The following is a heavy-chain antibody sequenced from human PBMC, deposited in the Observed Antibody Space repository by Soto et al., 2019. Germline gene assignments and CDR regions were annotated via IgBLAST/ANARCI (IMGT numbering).Heavy chain of an antibody. CDR2: INYGGSAT. CDR3: AKELPSTKLPHYMDV. Sequence: EIQLLASGGDLVQPGGSLRLSCAASGITFNNYAMTWVRQAVGEGLGWVSTINYGGSATYYADSVKGRFTISRDNSKNTLYLQMSSLRADDTAVYYCAKELPSTKLPHYMDVWAKGTTVTVSS. D-gene: IGHD1-26*01. J-gene: IGHJ6*03. V-gene: IGHV3-23*01. CDR1: GITFNNYA.